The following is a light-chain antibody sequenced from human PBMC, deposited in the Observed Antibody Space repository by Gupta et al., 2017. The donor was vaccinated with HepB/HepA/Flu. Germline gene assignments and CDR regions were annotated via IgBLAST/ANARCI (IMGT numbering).Light chain of an antibody. CDR2: DVS. CDR3: SSYTSSSTRV. J-gene: IGLJ3*02. V-gene: IGLV2-14*01. Sequence: AVSQRGTMPAAPGQSITIPCTGSSSDVGGYNYVSWYQQHPGKAPKLIIYDVSDRPSGVYNRFAGSKSGNTASLTISVLQADDEADYYCSSYTSSSTRVFGGGTKLTVL. CDR1: SSDVGGYNY.